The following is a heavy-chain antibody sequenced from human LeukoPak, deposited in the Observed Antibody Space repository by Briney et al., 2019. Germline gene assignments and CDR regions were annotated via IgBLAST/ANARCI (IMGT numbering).Heavy chain of an antibody. CDR2: INPNAGDT. V-gene: IGHV1-2*02. Sequence: SVNVSCKASGYTFTAWYMHWVRQAPGQGLEWMGWINPNAGDTNYTQKFQGRVTMTRDTSISTAYMELSSLRSDDTAVYYCARGFNFDYWGQGALVTVSS. CDR3: ARGFNFDY. D-gene: IGHD3-10*01. CDR1: GYTFTAWY. J-gene: IGHJ4*02.